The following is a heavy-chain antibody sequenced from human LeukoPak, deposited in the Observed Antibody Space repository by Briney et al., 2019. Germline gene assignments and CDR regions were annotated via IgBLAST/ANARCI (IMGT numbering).Heavy chain of an antibody. Sequence: ASVKVFCKASGGTFSSYAISWVRQAPGQGLEWMGGIIPIFGTANYAQKFQGRVTITADKSTSTAYMELSSLRSEDTAVYYCASNGLPPDYYYYYGMDVWGKGTTVTVSS. CDR2: IIPIFGTA. V-gene: IGHV1-69*06. D-gene: IGHD4-17*01. CDR3: ASNGLPPDYYYYYGMDV. CDR1: GGTFSSYA. J-gene: IGHJ6*04.